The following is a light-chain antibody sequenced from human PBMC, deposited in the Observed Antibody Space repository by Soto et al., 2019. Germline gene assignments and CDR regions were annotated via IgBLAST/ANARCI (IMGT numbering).Light chain of an antibody. CDR3: QQYGGTPWT. Sequence: EIVLTQSPGTLSLSPGERATLSCRASQIVFGDHFAWYQQKPGQSPRLLMYGTSTRAPGIPDRFSGSGSGTDFTLTITRLEPEDFAVYSCQQYGGTPWTFGQGTKVEIK. CDR2: GTS. J-gene: IGKJ1*01. V-gene: IGKV3-20*01. CDR1: QIVFGDH.